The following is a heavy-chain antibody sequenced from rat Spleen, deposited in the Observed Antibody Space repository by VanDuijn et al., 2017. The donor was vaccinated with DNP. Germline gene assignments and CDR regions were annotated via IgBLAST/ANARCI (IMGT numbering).Heavy chain of an antibody. CDR2: ISYDGSST. J-gene: IGHJ2*01. V-gene: IGHV5-7*01. Sequence: EVQLVESGGGLVQSGRSLKLSCAASGFTFSDYNMAWVRQAPKKGLEWVATISYDGSSTYYRDSVKGRFTISRDNAKSTLYLQMESLRSEDTATYYCSKDITRFNYGPNLFDNWGQGVMVTVSS. CDR3: SKDITRFNYGPNLFDN. D-gene: IGHD1-3*01. CDR1: GFTFSDYN.